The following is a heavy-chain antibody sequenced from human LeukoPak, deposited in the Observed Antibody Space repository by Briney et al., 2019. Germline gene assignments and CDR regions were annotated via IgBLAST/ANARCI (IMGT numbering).Heavy chain of an antibody. CDR2: IYHSGST. CDR3: ARRVVTTAEDAFDI. D-gene: IGHD4-11*01. J-gene: IGHJ3*02. Sequence: SETLSLTCAVSGYSISSGYYWGWIRQPPGKGLEWIGSIYHSGSTYYNPSLKSRVTISVDTSKNQFSLKLSSVTAADTAVYYCARRVVTTAEDAFDIWGQGTVVTVSS. CDR1: GYSISSGYY. V-gene: IGHV4-38-2*01.